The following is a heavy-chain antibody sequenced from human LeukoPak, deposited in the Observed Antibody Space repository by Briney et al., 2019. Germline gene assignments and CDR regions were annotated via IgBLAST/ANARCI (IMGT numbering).Heavy chain of an antibody. CDR2: INPNSGDT. V-gene: IGHV1-2*02. D-gene: IGHD2-21*02. CDR3: ARVPRRYCGGDCYSDY. Sequence: GASVKVPCKASGYTFTGYYMHWVRQAPGQGLEWMGWINPNSGDTNYAQKFQGRVTMTRDTSISTAYMELSRLRYDDTAVYFCARVPRRYCGGDCYSDYWGQGTLVTVSS. J-gene: IGHJ4*02. CDR1: GYTFTGYY.